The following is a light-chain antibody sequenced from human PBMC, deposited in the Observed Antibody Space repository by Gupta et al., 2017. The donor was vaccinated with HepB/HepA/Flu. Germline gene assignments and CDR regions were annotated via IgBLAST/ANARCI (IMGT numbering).Light chain of an antibody. V-gene: IGKV2-28*01. CDR1: QSLLHSNGYNY. J-gene: IGKJ4*01. Sequence: DIVMNQSHLSLPVTPGEPASISCRCSQSLLHSNGYNYLDWYLQKPGQSPQLLIYLGSTRASGVPDRFSGSGSGTDFTLKISRVEAEDVGVYYCMQALQTPRTFGGGTKVEIK. CDR3: MQALQTPRT. CDR2: LGS.